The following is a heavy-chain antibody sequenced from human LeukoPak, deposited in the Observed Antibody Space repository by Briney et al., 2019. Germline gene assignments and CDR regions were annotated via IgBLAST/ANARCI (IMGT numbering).Heavy chain of an antibody. Sequence: PSETLSLTCSVSGGSISSGSYYWGWIRQPPGKGLEWIGSIYYSGSTYYNPSLKSRVTISIDTSKNQFSLKLSSVTAADTAVYYCARPHRAGWFDPWGQGTLVTVSS. D-gene: IGHD6-13*01. V-gene: IGHV4-39*01. J-gene: IGHJ5*02. CDR2: IYYSGST. CDR1: GGSISSGSYY. CDR3: ARPHRAGWFDP.